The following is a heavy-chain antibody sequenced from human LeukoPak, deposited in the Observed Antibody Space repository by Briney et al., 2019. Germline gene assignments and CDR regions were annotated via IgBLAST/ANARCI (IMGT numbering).Heavy chain of an antibody. Sequence: PGRSLRLSCAVSGFTFSSYGMHWVRQAPGKGLEWVAVISYDGSNKYYADSVKGRFTISRDNSKNTLYLQMNSLRAEDTAVYYCAKDPFYDILTGPDYWGQGTLVTVSS. CDR1: GFTFSSYG. CDR3: AKDPFYDILTGPDY. CDR2: ISYDGSNK. J-gene: IGHJ4*02. D-gene: IGHD3-9*01. V-gene: IGHV3-30*18.